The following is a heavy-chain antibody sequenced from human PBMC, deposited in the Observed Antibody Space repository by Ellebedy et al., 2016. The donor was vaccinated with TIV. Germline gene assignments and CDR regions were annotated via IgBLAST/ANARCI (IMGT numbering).Heavy chain of an antibody. J-gene: IGHJ6*02. CDR3: ARPGGSYGYAMDV. CDR1: GFNLSAYG. Sequence: GESLKISCAASGFNLSAYGMNWVRQAPGKGLEWVSSISSSSSSIYYADSVKGRFTISRDTAKNSLYLQMNSLRGEDTAVYYCARPGGSYGYAMDVWGQGTTVTVSS. V-gene: IGHV3-21*01. CDR2: ISSSSSSI. D-gene: IGHD1-26*01.